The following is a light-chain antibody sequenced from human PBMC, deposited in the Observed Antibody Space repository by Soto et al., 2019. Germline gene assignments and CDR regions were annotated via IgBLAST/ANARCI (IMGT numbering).Light chain of an antibody. J-gene: IGLJ1*01. V-gene: IGLV1-47*01. CDR2: KNN. CDR3: AAWDGSLSGYV. CDR1: SSNIRGSD. Sequence: QSVLTQPPSASGTPGQRITISCSGSSSNIRGSDVYWYQQLPGTAPKLLIRKNNQRPLGVPDRFSGSKSGTSASLAISGLRSEDEDDYYCAAWDGSLSGYVFGAGTKVTAL.